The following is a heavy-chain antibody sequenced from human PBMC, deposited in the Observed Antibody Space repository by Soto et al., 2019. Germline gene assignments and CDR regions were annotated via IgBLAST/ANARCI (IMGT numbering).Heavy chain of an antibody. V-gene: IGHV1-2*04. CDR1: GYTFTGYY. CDR3: ARDRAHGFWSGYGMDV. Sequence: ASVKVSCKASGYTFTGYYMHWVRQAPGQGLEWMGWINPNSGGTNYAQKFQGWVTMTRDTSISTAYMELSRLRSDDTAVYYCARDRAHGFWSGYGMDVWGQGTTVTVSS. CDR2: INPNSGGT. J-gene: IGHJ6*02. D-gene: IGHD3-3*01.